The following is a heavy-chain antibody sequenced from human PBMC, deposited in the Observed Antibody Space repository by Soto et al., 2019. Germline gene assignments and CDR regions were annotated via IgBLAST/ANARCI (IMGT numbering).Heavy chain of an antibody. CDR2: IDTDGGGT. Sequence: DVQLVESGGGLVQPGGSLRVSCAASGFTLGSHRIHWVRQPPGKGLEWVSRIDTDGGGTSYADSVKGRFTISTDNAKNTLYLQMNGLRAEDKAVYYCATVFDLWGQRTLVTVSS. V-gene: IGHV3-74*01. CDR3: ATVFDL. CDR1: GFTLGSHR. J-gene: IGHJ5*02.